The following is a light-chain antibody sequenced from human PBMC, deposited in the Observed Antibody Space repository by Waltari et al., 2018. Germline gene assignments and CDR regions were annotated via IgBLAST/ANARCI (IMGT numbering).Light chain of an antibody. CDR1: STVVRSYNL. Sequence: QSALTQPASVSGSPRQATTISCTGTSTVVRSYNLVSGYKQHPSKAPNLLIYEDTKRPSGVSNRFSGSKSGNTASLTISGLQDEDEADYYCCSYAGSSIWVFGGGTELTVL. CDR2: EDT. CDR3: CSYAGSSIWV. J-gene: IGLJ3*02. V-gene: IGLV2-23*01.